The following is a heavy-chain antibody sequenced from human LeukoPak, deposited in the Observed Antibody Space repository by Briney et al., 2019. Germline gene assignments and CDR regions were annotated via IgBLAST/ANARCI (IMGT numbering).Heavy chain of an antibody. CDR1: GYTFTDYY. Sequence: RASVKVSCKASGYTFTDYYMHWVRQAPGQGLEWMGWINPNSGGTDYAQKFQARVTMTRDTSISTAYMELSRLRSDDTAVYYCARGNSRGVYYFDYWGQGTLVTVSS. V-gene: IGHV1-2*02. D-gene: IGHD4-11*01. CDR2: INPNSGGT. J-gene: IGHJ4*02. CDR3: ARGNSRGVYYFDY.